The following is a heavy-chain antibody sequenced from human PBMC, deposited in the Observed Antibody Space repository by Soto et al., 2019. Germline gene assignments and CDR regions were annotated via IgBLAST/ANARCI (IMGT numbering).Heavy chain of an antibody. CDR2: INHSGNT. V-gene: IGHV4-34*01. CDR1: GGSFSSYY. Sequence: SETLSLTCAVSGGSFSSYYWTWIRQPPGKGLEWIGEINHSGNTNYNPSLKSRVTISVDTSKNQFSLKLGSVTAADTAVYYCGRGYGRNLGYRGQGTLGTVSS. CDR3: GRGYGRNLGY. J-gene: IGHJ4*02. D-gene: IGHD3-10*01.